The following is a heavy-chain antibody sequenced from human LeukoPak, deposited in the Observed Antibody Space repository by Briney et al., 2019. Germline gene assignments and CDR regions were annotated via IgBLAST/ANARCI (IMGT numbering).Heavy chain of an antibody. J-gene: IGHJ4*02. CDR3: ARGNLRSRVGPVGKLDGSYYFDY. CDR2: IYYSGST. CDR1: GGSISSYY. D-gene: IGHD5-24*01. Sequence: SETLSLTCTVSGGSISSYYWSWIRQPPGKGLEWIGYIYYSGSTNYNPSLKSRVTISVDTSKNQFSLKLSSVTAADTAVYYCARGNLRSRVGPVGKLDGSYYFDYWGQGTLVTVSS. V-gene: IGHV4-59*01.